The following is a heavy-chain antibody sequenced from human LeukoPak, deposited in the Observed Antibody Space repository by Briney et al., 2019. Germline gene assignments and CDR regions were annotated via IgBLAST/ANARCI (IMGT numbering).Heavy chain of an antibody. Sequence: SVKVSCKASGGTFSSYAISWVRQAPGQGLEWMGGIIPIFGTANYAQKFQGRVTITADKSTSTVYMELSSLRSEDTAVYYCARDPEIYCSGGSCIDYWGQGTLVTVSS. CDR3: ARDPEIYCSGGSCIDY. D-gene: IGHD2-15*01. CDR1: GGTFSSYA. J-gene: IGHJ4*02. V-gene: IGHV1-69*06. CDR2: IIPIFGTA.